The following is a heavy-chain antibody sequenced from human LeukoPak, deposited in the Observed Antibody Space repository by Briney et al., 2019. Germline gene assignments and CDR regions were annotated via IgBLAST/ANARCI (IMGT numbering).Heavy chain of an antibody. D-gene: IGHD2-21*02. Sequence: SETLSLTCTVSGGSISRYYWSWIRQPPGKGLEWIGYIRYSGSTKYNPSLDSRVTMSVDTSRNHFSLKLSSVTATDTAVYYCARHASGGDNGKFDYWGQGTLVTVSS. CDR3: ARHASGGDNGKFDY. CDR1: GGSISRYY. CDR2: IRYSGST. V-gene: IGHV4-59*08. J-gene: IGHJ4*02.